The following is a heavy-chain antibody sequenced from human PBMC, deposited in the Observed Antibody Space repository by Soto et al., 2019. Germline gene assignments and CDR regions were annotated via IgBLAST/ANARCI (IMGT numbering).Heavy chain of an antibody. CDR2: IKQDGSEK. V-gene: IGHV3-7*01. CDR3: ARDSGSGDQYYDFWSGYYTWWGYNWFDP. D-gene: IGHD3-3*01. J-gene: IGHJ5*02. CDR1: GFTFSSYW. Sequence: GGSLRLSCAASGFTFSSYWMSWVRQAPGKGLEWVANIKQDGSEKYYVDSVEGRFTISRDNAKNSLYLQMNSLRAEDTAVYYCARDSGSGDQYYDFWSGYYTWWGYNWFDPWGQGTLVTVSS.